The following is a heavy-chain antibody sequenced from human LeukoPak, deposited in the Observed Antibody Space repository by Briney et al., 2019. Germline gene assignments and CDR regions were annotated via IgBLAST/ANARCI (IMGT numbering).Heavy chain of an antibody. V-gene: IGHV1-2*02. J-gene: IGHJ3*02. D-gene: IGHD5-24*01. Sequence: EASVKVSCKASGYTFTSYYMHWVRQAPGQGLEWMGWINPNSGGTNYAQKFQGRVTMTRDTSISTAYVELSRLRSDDTAVYYCAWGGRRDGYNFAFDIWGQGTMVTVSS. CDR2: INPNSGGT. CDR3: AWGGRRDGYNFAFDI. CDR1: GYTFTSYY.